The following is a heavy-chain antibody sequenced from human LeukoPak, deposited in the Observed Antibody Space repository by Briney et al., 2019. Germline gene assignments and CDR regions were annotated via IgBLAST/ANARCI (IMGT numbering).Heavy chain of an antibody. CDR1: GYTLTELS. V-gene: IGHV1-24*01. J-gene: IGHJ4*02. CDR2: FDPEDGET. D-gene: IGHD3-9*01. CDR3: TTAYEILTGYRY. Sequence: ASVKVSCKVSGYTLTELSMHWVRQAPGKGLEWMGGFDPEDGETIYEQKFQGRVTMTEDTSTDTAYMELSSLRSEDTFFFKQTTAYEILTGYRYWGQGTLVTVSS.